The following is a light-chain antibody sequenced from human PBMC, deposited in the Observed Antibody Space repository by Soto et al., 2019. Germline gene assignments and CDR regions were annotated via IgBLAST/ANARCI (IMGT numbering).Light chain of an antibody. Sequence: DIVMTQSPDSLAVSLGERATINCKSSRSILYSSNTKNYLAWYQQKPGQPPKLLIYWASTRESGDPDRFSGSVSGTDFTLTNSRLQAEDVAFYYCQQYYSIPYTFGEKTKLQI. CDR2: WAS. CDR1: RSILYSSNTKNY. J-gene: IGKJ2*01. CDR3: QQYYSIPYT. V-gene: IGKV4-1*01.